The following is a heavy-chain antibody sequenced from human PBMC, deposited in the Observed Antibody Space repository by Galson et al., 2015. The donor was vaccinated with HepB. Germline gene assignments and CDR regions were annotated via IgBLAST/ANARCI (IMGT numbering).Heavy chain of an antibody. V-gene: IGHV3-11*05. CDR3: AKGPYLPYDSSGYDAFDI. D-gene: IGHD3-22*01. J-gene: IGHJ3*02. Sequence: SLRLSCAASGFRFSDYYMVWIRQAPGKGLEWVSDISGSTTYINYADSVKGRFTISRDNAKTSLYLQMNSLRAEDTAVYYCAKGPYLPYDSSGYDAFDIWGQGTMVTVSS. CDR1: GFRFSDYY. CDR2: ISGSTTYI.